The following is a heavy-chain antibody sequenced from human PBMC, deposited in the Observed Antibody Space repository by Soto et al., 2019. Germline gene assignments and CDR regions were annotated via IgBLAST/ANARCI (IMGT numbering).Heavy chain of an antibody. V-gene: IGHV3-23*01. D-gene: IGHD1-26*01. CDR1: GFTFSDFA. J-gene: IGHJ4*02. Sequence: PGGSLRLSCVASGFTFSDFAMAWVRQAPGEGLEWVSALTPGGETTYYMDSVRGRFTISRDNAKNTLYLEINSLTAADTAVYYCAKDSPLSGRYQDLDYWGQGTLVTVSS. CDR3: AKDSPLSGRYQDLDY. CDR2: LTPGGETT.